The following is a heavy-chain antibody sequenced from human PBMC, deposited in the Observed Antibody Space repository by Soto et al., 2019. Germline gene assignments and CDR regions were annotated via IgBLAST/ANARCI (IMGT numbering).Heavy chain of an antibody. D-gene: IGHD3-9*01. V-gene: IGHV4-59*01. CDR2: IYYSGST. CDR3: ARFNYDILTGYLTNDY. Sequence: SETLSLTCTVSGGSISSYYWSWIRQPPGKGLEWIGYIYYSGSTNYNPSLKSRVTISVDTSKNQFSLKLSSVTAADTAVHYCARFNYDILTGYLTNDYWGEGTLVTVSS. CDR1: GGSISSYY. J-gene: IGHJ4*02.